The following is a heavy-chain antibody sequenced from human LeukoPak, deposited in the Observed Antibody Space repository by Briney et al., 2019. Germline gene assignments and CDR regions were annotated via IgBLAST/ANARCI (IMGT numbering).Heavy chain of an antibody. CDR1: GFTFNNYA. CDR3: AKGPPLAVAGQVEY. J-gene: IGHJ4*02. V-gene: IGHV3-23*01. CDR2: VSGSGSST. D-gene: IGHD6-19*01. Sequence: GGSLRLSCAASGFTFNNYAMSWVRQAPGKGLEWVAGVSGSGSSTDYADSVKGRFTISRDNSKNTLYLQMNSLRAEDTAVYYCAKGPPLAVAGQVEYWGRGTLVTVSS.